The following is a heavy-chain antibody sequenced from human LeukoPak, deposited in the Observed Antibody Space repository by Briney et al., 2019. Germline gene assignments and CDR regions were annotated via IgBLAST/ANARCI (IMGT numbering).Heavy chain of an antibody. Sequence: SETLSLTCAVYSGSFSGYYWSWIRQPPGKGLEWIGEINHSGSTNYNPSLKSRVTISVDTSKNQFSLKLSSVTAADTAVYYCARDSQSYGGNSEGAFDIWGQGTMVTVSS. J-gene: IGHJ3*02. V-gene: IGHV4-34*01. CDR3: ARDSQSYGGNSEGAFDI. D-gene: IGHD4-23*01. CDR1: SGSFSGYY. CDR2: INHSGST.